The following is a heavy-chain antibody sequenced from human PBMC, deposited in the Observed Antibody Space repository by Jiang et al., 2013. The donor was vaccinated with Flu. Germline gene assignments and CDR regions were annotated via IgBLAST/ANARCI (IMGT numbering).Heavy chain of an antibody. J-gene: IGHJ6*02. V-gene: IGHV4-4*07. Sequence: LLKPSETLSLTCAVSGGSIRSYFWSWIRQPAGKGLEWIGRIYTSGSTNYNPSLKSRVTMSVDTSKNQFSLKLSSVTAADTAVYYCATGGGDSSGWLGRGRYGMNVWGQGTTVTVSS. CDR2: IYTSGST. CDR3: ATGGGDSSGWLGRGRYGMNV. CDR1: GGSIRSYF. D-gene: IGHD6-19*01.